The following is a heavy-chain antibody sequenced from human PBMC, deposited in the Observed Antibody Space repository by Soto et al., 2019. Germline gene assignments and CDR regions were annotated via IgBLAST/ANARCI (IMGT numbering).Heavy chain of an antibody. CDR1: GFTFSDYY. V-gene: IGHV3-11*01. J-gene: IGHJ6*02. CDR3: ARDLPLYCSGGSCYVAHYYYGMDV. D-gene: IGHD2-15*01. Sequence: GGSLRLSCAASGFTFSDYYMSWIRQAPGKGLEWVSYISSSGSTIYYADSVKGRFTISRDNAKNSLYLQMNSLRAEDTAVYYYARDLPLYCSGGSCYVAHYYYGMDVWGQGTTVTVSS. CDR2: ISSSGSTI.